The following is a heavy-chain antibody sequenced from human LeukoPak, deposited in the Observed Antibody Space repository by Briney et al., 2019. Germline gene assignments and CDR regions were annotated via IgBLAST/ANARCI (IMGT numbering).Heavy chain of an antibody. CDR2: ISTTGTTM. Sequence: GGSLRLSCAASGFTFSGYNINWVRQAPGKGLXXXSYISTTGTTMXYAXXXXGRFAISRDNAKSSLYLQMNSLRDEDTAVYYCARVWQDYSGVDYWGQGTLVTVSS. D-gene: IGHD2-21*01. J-gene: IGHJ4*02. V-gene: IGHV3-48*02. CDR3: ARVWQDYSGVDY. CDR1: GFTFSGYN.